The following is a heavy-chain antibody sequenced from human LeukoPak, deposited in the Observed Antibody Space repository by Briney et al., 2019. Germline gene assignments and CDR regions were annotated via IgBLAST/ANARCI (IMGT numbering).Heavy chain of an antibody. CDR3: AKDLSSGYYDAFDI. CDR1: GFTSSSYV. V-gene: IGHV3-23*01. Sequence: GGPLRLSCAASGFTSSSYVMSWVRQAPGKGLEWGSASSGSGSITYYADSVKGRFTISRDNSNNTLYLQMNSLRAEDTAVYYCAKDLSSGYYDAFDIWGQGTMVTVSS. D-gene: IGHD3-22*01. CDR2: SSGSGSIT. J-gene: IGHJ3*02.